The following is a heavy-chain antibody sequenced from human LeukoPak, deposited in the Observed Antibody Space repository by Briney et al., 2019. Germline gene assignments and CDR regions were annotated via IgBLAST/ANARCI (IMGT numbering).Heavy chain of an antibody. Sequence: GASVKVSCKASGGTFSTHTISWVRQAPGQGLEWMGRIIPLLGAANYAQTYQGRITITADKSTSTVYMDIRSLRSEDTATYYCARAQGDAFHPEFDSWGQGILAAVSS. D-gene: IGHD1-14*01. J-gene: IGHJ4*02. CDR1: GGTFSTHT. V-gene: IGHV1-69*08. CDR2: IIPLLGAA. CDR3: ARAQGDAFHPEFDS.